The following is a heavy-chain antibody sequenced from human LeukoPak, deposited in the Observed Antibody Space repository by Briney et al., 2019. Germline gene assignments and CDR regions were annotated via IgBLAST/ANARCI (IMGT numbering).Heavy chain of an antibody. CDR2: ISGSGDNT. CDR3: AKMKGHPLQKYYMDV. Sequence: GGSLRLSCAASGFTFSGFAMSWVRRTPGKGLEWVSGISGSGDNTLYAASVKGRFTISRDNSKNTLYLEMNSLRAEDTAICYCAKMKGHPLQKYYMDVWGQGTTVTVSS. CDR1: GFTFSGFA. V-gene: IGHV3-23*01. J-gene: IGHJ6*01. D-gene: IGHD2/OR15-2a*01.